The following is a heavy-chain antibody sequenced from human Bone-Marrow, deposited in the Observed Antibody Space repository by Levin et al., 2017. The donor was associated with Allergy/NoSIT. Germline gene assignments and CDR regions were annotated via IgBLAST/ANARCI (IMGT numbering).Heavy chain of an antibody. CDR2: IDPDGRST. V-gene: IGHV3-74*01. Sequence: GESLKISCAVSGLPFSPCSMDWVRQVPGKGLAWVARIDPDGRSTTYADSVKGRFTISRDNAKNTLYLQMNSLRAEDTAVYFCAKEKAYVIKPAPPDFWGQGTLVTVSS. D-gene: IGHD3-10*02. J-gene: IGHJ4*02. CDR1: GLPFSPCS. CDR3: AKEKAYVIKPAPPDF.